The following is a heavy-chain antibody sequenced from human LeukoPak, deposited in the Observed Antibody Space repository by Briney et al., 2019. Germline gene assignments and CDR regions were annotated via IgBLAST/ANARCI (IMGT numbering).Heavy chain of an antibody. CDR2: ISRDSITI. D-gene: IGHD7-27*01. CDR1: GFSFTSYS. Sequence: GGSLRLSCAASGFSFTSYSLNWVPQAPGPGLESVSYISRDSITIYYADSVKGRFTISRDNAKNSLYLQMNSLRDDDTAVYYCARESYWGSSGKGFDYWGQGSLVTVSS. V-gene: IGHV3-48*02. CDR3: ARESYWGSSGKGFDY. J-gene: IGHJ4*02.